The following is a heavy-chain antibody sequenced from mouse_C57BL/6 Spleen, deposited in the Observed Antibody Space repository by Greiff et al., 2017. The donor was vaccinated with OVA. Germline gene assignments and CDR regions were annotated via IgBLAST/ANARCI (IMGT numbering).Heavy chain of an antibody. CDR2: INPNNGGT. V-gene: IGHV1-22*01. CDR3: ARGPLYAMDY. J-gene: IGHJ4*01. CDR1: GYTFTDYN. Sequence: VQLPQSGPELVKPGASVKMSCTASGYTFTDYNMHWVKQSHGKSLEWIGYINPNNGGTSYNQKFKGKATLSVNQSSLTAYMELRSLTSEDSAVYYCARGPLYAMDYWGQGTSVTVSS.